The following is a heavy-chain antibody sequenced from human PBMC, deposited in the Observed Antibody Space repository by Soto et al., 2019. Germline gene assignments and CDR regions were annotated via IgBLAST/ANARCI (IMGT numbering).Heavy chain of an antibody. V-gene: IGHV3-23*01. CDR1: GFTFCSYA. CDR2: ISGSGGST. CDR3: AYSSTTSDY. Sequence: EVQLLESGGGLVQPGGSLRLSCAGSGFTFCSYAMSWVRQAPGEGLEWVSAISGSGGSTYDADSVKGLFTISRVNSKTTLYLQTKSLSAEDMAVYYCAYSSTTSDYWGQGTLVTLSS. J-gene: IGHJ4*02. D-gene: IGHD6-13*01.